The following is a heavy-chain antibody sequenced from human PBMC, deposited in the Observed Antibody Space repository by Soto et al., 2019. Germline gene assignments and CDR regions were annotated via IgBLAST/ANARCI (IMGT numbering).Heavy chain of an antibody. CDR2: ISGSGGST. J-gene: IGHJ3*02. D-gene: IGHD2-15*01. CDR3: AKVIVVVVAAHDAFEI. CDR1: GFTFGSYA. V-gene: IGHV3-23*01. Sequence: GGSLRLSCAASGFTFGSYAMSWVRQAPGKGLEWVSAISGSGGSTYYADSVKGRFTISRDNSKNTLYLQMNSLRAEDTAVYYCAKVIVVVVAAHDAFEIWGQGTMVTVSS.